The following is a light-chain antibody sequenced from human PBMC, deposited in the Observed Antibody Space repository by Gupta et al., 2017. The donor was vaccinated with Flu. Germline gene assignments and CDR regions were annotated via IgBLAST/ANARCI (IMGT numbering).Light chain of an antibody. CDR2: KTN. CDR3: GAWDTSLSAEV. Sequence: NPNMENIYVTGYQRLPETAPKPLIYKTNDRPSGFPDEFSGSSSGTSATLGISGLRTEDEADYYCGAWDTSLSAEVFGGGTKLTVL. J-gene: IGLJ3*02. V-gene: IGLV1-51*02. CDR1: NPNMENIY.